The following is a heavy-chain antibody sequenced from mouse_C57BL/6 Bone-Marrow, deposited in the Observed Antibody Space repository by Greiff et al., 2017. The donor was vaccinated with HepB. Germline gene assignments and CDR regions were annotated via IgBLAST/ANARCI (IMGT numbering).Heavy chain of an antibody. D-gene: IGHD3-2*02. Sequence: QVHVKQSGAELAKPGASVKLSCKASGYTFTSYWMHWVKQRPGQGREWIGYINPSIGYTKYNQKFKDKATLTADKSSSTAYMQLSSLTYEDSAVYYCARSKTAQATDYWGQGTTLTVSS. V-gene: IGHV1-7*01. J-gene: IGHJ2*01. CDR2: INPSIGYT. CDR1: GYTFTSYW. CDR3: ARSKTAQATDY.